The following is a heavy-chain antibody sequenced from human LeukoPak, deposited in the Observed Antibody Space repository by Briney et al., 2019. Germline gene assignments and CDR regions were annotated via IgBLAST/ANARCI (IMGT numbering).Heavy chain of an antibody. V-gene: IGHV4-59*01. J-gene: IGHJ3*02. CDR3: ARDKRYSWFYSSGWHDDAFDI. D-gene: IGHD6-19*01. Sequence: PSETLSLTCTVSGGSISSYYWSWIRQPPGKGLEWIGYIYYSGSTNYNPSLKSRVTISVDTSKNQFSLKLSSVTAADTAVYYCARDKRYSWFYSSGWHDDAFDIWGQGTIVTVSS. CDR2: IYYSGST. CDR1: GGSISSYY.